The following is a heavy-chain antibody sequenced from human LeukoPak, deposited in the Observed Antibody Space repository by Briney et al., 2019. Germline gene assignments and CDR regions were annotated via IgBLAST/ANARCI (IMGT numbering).Heavy chain of an antibody. Sequence: PGGSLRLSCAASGFTFSSYWMHWVRQAPGKGLVWVSRITGDGSTTNYADSVKGRFTTSRDNAKNTLYLQMNSLRAEDTAVYYCARNPYSFALDYWGQGTLVTVSS. CDR2: ITGDGSTT. J-gene: IGHJ4*02. CDR3: ARNPYSFALDY. D-gene: IGHD5-18*01. V-gene: IGHV3-74*01. CDR1: GFTFSSYW.